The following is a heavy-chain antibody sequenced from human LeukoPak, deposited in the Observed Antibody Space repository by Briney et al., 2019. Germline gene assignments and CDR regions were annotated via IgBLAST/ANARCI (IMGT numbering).Heavy chain of an antibody. J-gene: IGHJ6*03. V-gene: IGHV4-4*07. Sequence: PSETLSLTCTVSGGSVSSYYWSWIRQPAWKGLEWIGRIYTSGSTNYNPSLKSRVTMSVDTSKNQFSLKLSSVTAADTAVYYCARDTRQLVPYMDVWGKGTTVTVSS. CDR1: GGSVSSYY. CDR3: ARDTRQLVPYMDV. CDR2: IYTSGST. D-gene: IGHD6-6*01.